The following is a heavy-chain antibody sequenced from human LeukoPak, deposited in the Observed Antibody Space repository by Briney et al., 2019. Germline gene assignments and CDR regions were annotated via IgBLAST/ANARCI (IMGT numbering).Heavy chain of an antibody. CDR2: IRYDGSNK. CDR3: AKGGWGYCSSTSCLPFDY. CDR1: GFTFSSYG. J-gene: IGHJ4*02. V-gene: IGHV3-30*02. D-gene: IGHD2-2*01. Sequence: GGSLRLSCAASGFTFSSYGMHWVRQAPGRGLEWVAFIRYDGSNKYYADSVKGRFTISRDNSKNTLYLQMNSLRAEDTAVYYCAKGGWGYCSSTSCLPFDYWGQGTLVTVSS.